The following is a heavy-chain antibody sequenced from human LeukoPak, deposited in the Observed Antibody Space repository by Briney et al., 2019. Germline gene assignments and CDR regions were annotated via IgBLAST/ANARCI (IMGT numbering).Heavy chain of an antibody. J-gene: IGHJ4*02. CDR2: IYTSGST. D-gene: IGHD5-12*01. CDR3: AREEATIFDS. Sequence: SETLSLTCTVSGGSISSYYWSGIRQPAGKGLEWLGRIYTSGSTNYNPSLKSRVTMSVDTSKNQFSLKLSSVTAADTAVYYCAREEATIFDSWGQGTLVTVSS. V-gene: IGHV4-4*07. CDR1: GGSISSYY.